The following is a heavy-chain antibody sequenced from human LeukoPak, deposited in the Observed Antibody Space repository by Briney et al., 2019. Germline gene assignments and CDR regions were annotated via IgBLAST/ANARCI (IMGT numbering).Heavy chain of an antibody. Sequence: SETLSLNCTVSGGSISSYYWSWIRQPPGKGLEWIGYIYYSGSTNYSPSLKSRVTISVDTSKDQFSLKLSSVTAADTAVYYCARSEYSYGADAFDIWGQGTMVTVSS. CDR1: GGSISSYY. V-gene: IGHV4-59*01. D-gene: IGHD5-18*01. CDR2: IYYSGST. J-gene: IGHJ3*02. CDR3: ARSEYSYGADAFDI.